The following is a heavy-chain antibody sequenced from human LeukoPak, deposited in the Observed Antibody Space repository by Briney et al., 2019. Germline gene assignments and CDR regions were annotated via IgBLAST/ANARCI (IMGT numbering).Heavy chain of an antibody. CDR1: GYTFTGNY. Sequence: ASVKVSCKASGYTFTGNYMHWVRQAPGQGLEWMGWISAYNGNTNYAQKFQGRVTMTRDTSISTAYMELRSLRSDDTAVYYCARDVRVTLDAFDIWGQGTMVTVSS. CDR2: ISAYNGNT. D-gene: IGHD2-21*02. J-gene: IGHJ3*02. V-gene: IGHV1-2*02. CDR3: ARDVRVTLDAFDI.